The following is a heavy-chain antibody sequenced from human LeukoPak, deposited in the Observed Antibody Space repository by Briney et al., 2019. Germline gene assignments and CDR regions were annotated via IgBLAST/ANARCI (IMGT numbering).Heavy chain of an antibody. D-gene: IGHD3/OR15-3a*01. CDR3: ARDRDWSFDY. J-gene: IGHJ4*02. V-gene: IGHV3-7*05. Sequence: GGSLRLSCADSGVTLSGNWMSWVRQAPGKGLEWVAHIKPDGIEKYYVDSVRGRFTISRDNAENSLYLEMNSLRAEDTAVYYCARDRDWSFDYGGQGTLVTVSS. CDR1: GVTLSGNW. CDR2: IKPDGIEK.